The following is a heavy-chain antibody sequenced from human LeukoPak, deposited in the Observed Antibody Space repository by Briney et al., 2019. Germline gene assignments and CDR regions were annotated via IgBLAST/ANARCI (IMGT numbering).Heavy chain of an antibody. J-gene: IGHJ4*02. D-gene: IGHD3-16*02. V-gene: IGHV1-18*01. CDR1: GYTFTSYD. Sequence: ASVKVSCKASGYTFTSYDISWVRQAPGQGLEWMGWISAYNGNTNYAQKLQGRVTMTTDTSTSTAYMELRSLRSDDTAVYYCARDRGRTYYDYVWGSYRYSLDYWGQGTLVTVSS. CDR3: ARDRGRTYYDYVWGSYRYSLDY. CDR2: ISAYNGNT.